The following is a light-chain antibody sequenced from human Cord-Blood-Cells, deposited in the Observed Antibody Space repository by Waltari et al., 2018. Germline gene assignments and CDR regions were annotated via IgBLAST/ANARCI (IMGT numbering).Light chain of an antibody. CDR1: QGISNY. J-gene: IGKJ1*01. Sequence: DIQMTQSPFSLSASVGDRVTITCRESQGISNYLAWYQQKPGKVPKLLIYAASTLQSGVPSRFSGSGSGTDVTLTISSLQPGYVATYYCQKYNSAPWTFGQGTKVEIK. V-gene: IGKV1-27*01. CDR3: QKYNSAPWT. CDR2: AAS.